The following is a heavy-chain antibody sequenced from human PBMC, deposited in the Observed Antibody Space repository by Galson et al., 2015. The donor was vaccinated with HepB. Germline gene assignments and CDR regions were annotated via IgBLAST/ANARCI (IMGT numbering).Heavy chain of an antibody. Sequence: SLRLSCAASGFTFSNAWMSWVRQAPGKGLEWVGRIKSKTDGGTTDYAAPVKGRFTISRDDSKNTLYLQMNSLKTEDTAVYYCTTAPRTHYGDRLFDIWGQGTMVTVSS. J-gene: IGHJ3*02. D-gene: IGHD4-17*01. V-gene: IGHV3-15*01. CDR2: IKSKTDGGTT. CDR1: GFTFSNAW. CDR3: TTAPRTHYGDRLFDI.